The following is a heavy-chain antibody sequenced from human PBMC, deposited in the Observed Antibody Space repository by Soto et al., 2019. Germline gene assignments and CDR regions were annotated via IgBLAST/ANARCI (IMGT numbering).Heavy chain of an antibody. D-gene: IGHD4-4*01. J-gene: IGHJ2*01. CDR1: GFTFSSYA. Sequence: QVQLVESGGGVVQPGRSLRLSCAASGFTFSSYAMHWVRQAPGKGLESVAVISYDGSNKYYSDSVKGRFTISRDNSKNTLYLQLNSLRAEDTAVYYCARPLWRDDYNWGYFDLWGRGTLVTVSS. CDR2: ISYDGSNK. V-gene: IGHV3-30-3*01. CDR3: ARPLWRDDYNWGYFDL.